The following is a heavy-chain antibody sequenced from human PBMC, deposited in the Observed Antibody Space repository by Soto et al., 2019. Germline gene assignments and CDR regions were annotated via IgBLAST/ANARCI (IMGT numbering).Heavy chain of an antibody. Sequence: HPGGSLRLSCSASGFTFSSYAMHWVRQAPGKGLEYVSAISSNGGSTYYADSVKGRFTISRDNSKNTLYLQMSSLRAEDTAVYYCVKALGEGGDGYNLPTFDYWGQGTLVTVSS. CDR3: VKALGEGGDGYNLPTFDY. CDR2: ISSNGGST. CDR1: GFTFSSYA. J-gene: IGHJ4*02. V-gene: IGHV3-64D*06. D-gene: IGHD5-12*01.